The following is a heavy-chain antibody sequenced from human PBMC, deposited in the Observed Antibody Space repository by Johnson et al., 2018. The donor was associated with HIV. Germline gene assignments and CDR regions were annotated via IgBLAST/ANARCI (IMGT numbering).Heavy chain of an antibody. CDR1: GFTVSSNY. V-gene: IGHV3-66*01. Sequence: VQLVESGGGLVQPGGSLRLSCAASGFTVSSNYMSWVRQAPGKGLEWVSVIYSGGSTYYADSVKGRFTIYRDNSKNTLYLQMNSLRAEDTAVYYCARDEWRIRAFDIWGQGTMVTVSS. CDR3: ARDEWRIRAFDI. J-gene: IGHJ3*02. CDR2: IYSGGST. D-gene: IGHD2-8*01.